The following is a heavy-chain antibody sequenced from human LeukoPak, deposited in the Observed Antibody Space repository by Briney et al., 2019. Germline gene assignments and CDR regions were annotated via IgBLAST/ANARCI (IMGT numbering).Heavy chain of an antibody. CDR1: GFTFSSYG. Sequence: GGSLRLSCAASGFTFSSYGMHWVRQAPGKGLEWVAVIWYDGSNKYYADSVKGRFTISRDNPKNTLYLQMNSLRAEDTAVYYCATYDSSGYYGYWGQGTLVTVSS. V-gene: IGHV3-33*01. CDR2: IWYDGSNK. CDR3: ATYDSSGYYGY. J-gene: IGHJ4*02. D-gene: IGHD3-22*01.